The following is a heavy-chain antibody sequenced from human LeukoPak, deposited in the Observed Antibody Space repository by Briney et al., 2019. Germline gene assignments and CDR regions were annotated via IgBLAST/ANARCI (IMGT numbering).Heavy chain of an antibody. D-gene: IGHD1-26*01. V-gene: IGHV3-53*01. CDR1: GFTVSSNY. J-gene: IGHJ4*02. Sequence: GGSLRLSCAASGFTVSSNYMSWVRQAPGKGLEWVSVIYSGGSTYYADSVKGRFTISRDNAKNSLYLQMNSLRAEDTAIYYCARDKIVGASKFDYWGQGTLVTVSS. CDR3: ARDKIVGASKFDY. CDR2: IYSGGST.